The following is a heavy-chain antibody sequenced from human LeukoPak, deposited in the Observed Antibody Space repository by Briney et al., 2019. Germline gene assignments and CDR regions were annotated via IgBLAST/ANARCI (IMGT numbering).Heavy chain of an antibody. CDR1: GYTFTSYG. CDR2: ISAYNGNT. D-gene: IGHD3-10*01. Sequence: EASVKVSCKASGYTFTSYGISWVRQAPGQGLEWMGWISAYNGNTNYAQKLQGRVTMTTDTSTSTAYMELRSLRSDDTAVYYCARAPPLWFGELIGYFDYWGQGTLVTVSS. J-gene: IGHJ4*02. CDR3: ARAPPLWFGELIGYFDY. V-gene: IGHV1-18*01.